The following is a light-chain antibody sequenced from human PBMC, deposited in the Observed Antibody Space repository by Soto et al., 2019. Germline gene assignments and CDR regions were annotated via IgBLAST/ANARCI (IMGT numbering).Light chain of an antibody. Sequence: EIVLTQSPGTLSLSPGERATVSCRASQSASSSYFAWYQQKPGQAPRLRISGASNGAIGLPARISGGGSETDGTRSIIRREPEDVAEDYCQHYARSGGTVGRGTSVEIK. J-gene: IGKJ1*01. CDR1: QSASSSY. V-gene: IGKV3-20*01. CDR3: QHYARSGGT. CDR2: GAS.